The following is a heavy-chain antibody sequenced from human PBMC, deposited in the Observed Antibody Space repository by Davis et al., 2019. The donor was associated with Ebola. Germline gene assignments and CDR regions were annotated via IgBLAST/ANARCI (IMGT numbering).Heavy chain of an antibody. V-gene: IGHV1-69*04. J-gene: IGHJ4*02. Sequence: SVKVSCKASGCTFSSYAISWVRQAPGQGLEWMGRIIPILGIANYAQKFQGRVTITADESTSTAYMELSSLRSEDTAVYYCARDLYSGYDEYYFDYWGQGTLVTVSS. D-gene: IGHD5-12*01. CDR2: IIPILGIA. CDR3: ARDLYSGYDEYYFDY. CDR1: GCTFSSYA.